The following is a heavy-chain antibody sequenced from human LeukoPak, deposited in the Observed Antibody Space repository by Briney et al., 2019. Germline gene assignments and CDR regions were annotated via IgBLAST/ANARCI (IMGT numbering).Heavy chain of an antibody. CDR1: GGSISSYY. Sequence: SEALSLTCTVSGGSISSYYWSWIRQPPGKGLEWIGYIYYSGSTNYNPSLKSRVTISVDTSKNQFSLKLSSVTAADTAVYYCARGDSSGWYYDYWGQGTLVTVSS. CDR2: IYYSGST. D-gene: IGHD6-19*01. V-gene: IGHV4-59*01. J-gene: IGHJ4*02. CDR3: ARGDSSGWYYDY.